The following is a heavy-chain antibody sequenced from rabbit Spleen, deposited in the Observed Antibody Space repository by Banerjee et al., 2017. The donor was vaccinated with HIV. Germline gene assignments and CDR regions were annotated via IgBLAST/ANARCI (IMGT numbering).Heavy chain of an antibody. CDR3: ARDLDGVIGWNFGW. J-gene: IGHJ4*01. D-gene: IGHD1-1*01. CDR2: IYAGTTGTI. CDR1: GFSFSSVHW. V-gene: IGHV1S45*01. Sequence: QQQLEESGGDLVKPEGSLTLTCTASGFSFSSVHWIYWVRQAPGKGLEWIGTIYAGTTGTIDYASWAKGRFTISKTSSTTVTLQMTSLTAADTATYFCARDLDGVIGWNFGWWGQGTLVTVS.